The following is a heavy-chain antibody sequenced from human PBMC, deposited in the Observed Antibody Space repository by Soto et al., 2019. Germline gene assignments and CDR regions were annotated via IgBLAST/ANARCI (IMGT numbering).Heavy chain of an antibody. Sequence: SETLSLTCTVSGGSISSYYWSWIRQPPGKGLEWIGYIYYSGSTNYNPSLKSRVTISVDTSKNQFSLKLSFVTAADTAVYYCARRYGDAFDIWGQGTMVTVSS. CDR1: GGSISSYY. CDR3: ARRYGDAFDI. J-gene: IGHJ3*02. V-gene: IGHV4-59*01. CDR2: IYYSGST. D-gene: IGHD3-9*01.